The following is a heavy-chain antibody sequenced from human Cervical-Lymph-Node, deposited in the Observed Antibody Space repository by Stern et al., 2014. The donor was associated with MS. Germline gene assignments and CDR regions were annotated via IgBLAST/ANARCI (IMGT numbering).Heavy chain of an antibody. J-gene: IGHJ4*02. CDR1: GYTFTSYE. Sequence: VQLEESGAEVKKPGASVKVTCKASGYTFTSYEVNWVRQAAGQGLEWIGWMTPNSGNTGSAQKFHGRVTMTGNTSTSTAYMELSSLRSEDTAVYYCARGPYGDFVVDYWGQGTLVAVSS. CDR3: ARGPYGDFVVDY. D-gene: IGHD4-17*01. CDR2: MTPNSGNT. V-gene: IGHV1-8*01.